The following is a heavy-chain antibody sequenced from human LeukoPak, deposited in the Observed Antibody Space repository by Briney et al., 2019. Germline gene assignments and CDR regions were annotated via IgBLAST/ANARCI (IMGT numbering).Heavy chain of an antibody. Sequence: PGGSLRLSCSASGFSFSDYYIHWVRQAPGKGLEWVACIRYDGNYKYYVDSVKGRFTISRDNSTDTVSLQMNTLRAEDTALYYCAKAYDKWSNLLTGAEIDYWGQGTLVTVPS. CDR1: GFSFSDYY. CDR3: AKAYDKWSNLLTGAEIDY. CDR2: IRYDGNYK. D-gene: IGHD3-9*01. V-gene: IGHV3-30*02. J-gene: IGHJ4*02.